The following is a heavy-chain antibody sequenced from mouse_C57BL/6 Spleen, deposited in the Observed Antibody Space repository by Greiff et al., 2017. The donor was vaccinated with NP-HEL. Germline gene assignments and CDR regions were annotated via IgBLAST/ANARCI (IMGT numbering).Heavy chain of an antibody. V-gene: IGHV6-6*01. D-gene: IGHD1-1*01. CDR1: GFTFSDAW. J-gene: IGHJ2*01. Sequence: EVKLMESGGGLVQPGGSMKLSCAASGFTFSDAWMDWVRQSPEKGLEWVAEIRNKANNHATYYAESVKGRFTISRDDSKSSVYLQMNSLRAEDTGIYYCTRVLYYYGSSYNYFDYWGQGTTLTVSS. CDR3: TRVLYYYGSSYNYFDY. CDR2: IRNKANNHAT.